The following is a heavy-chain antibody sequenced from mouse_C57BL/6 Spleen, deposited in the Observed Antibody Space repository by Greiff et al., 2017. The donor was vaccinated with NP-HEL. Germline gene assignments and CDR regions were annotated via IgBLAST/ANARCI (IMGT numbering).Heavy chain of an antibody. CDR3: ARRGVYYYGSSYFDY. Sequence: VQLQQSGPVLVKPGASVKMSCKASGYTFTDYYMNWVKQSHGKSLEWIGVINPYNGGTSYNQKFKGKATLTVDKSSSTAYMELNSLTSEDSAVYYCARRGVYYYGSSYFDYWGQGTTLTVSS. CDR1: GYTFTDYY. J-gene: IGHJ2*01. D-gene: IGHD1-1*01. CDR2: INPYNGGT. V-gene: IGHV1-19*01.